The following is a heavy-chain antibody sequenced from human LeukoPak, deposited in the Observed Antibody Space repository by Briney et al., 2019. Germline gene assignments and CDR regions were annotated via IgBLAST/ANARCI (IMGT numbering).Heavy chain of an antibody. Sequence: GRSLRLSCAASGFTFSSYDMHWVRQAPGKGLEWVAVISYDGSNKYYADSVKGRFTISRDNSKNTLYVQMNSLRAEDTAVYYCARDPYGDCSGGSCYSNAFDIWGQGTMVTVSS. D-gene: IGHD2-15*01. V-gene: IGHV3-30-3*01. CDR2: ISYDGSNK. J-gene: IGHJ3*02. CDR3: ARDPYGDCSGGSCYSNAFDI. CDR1: GFTFSSYD.